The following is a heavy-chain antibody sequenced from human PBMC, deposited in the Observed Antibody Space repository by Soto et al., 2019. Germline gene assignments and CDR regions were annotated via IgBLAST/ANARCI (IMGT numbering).Heavy chain of an antibody. D-gene: IGHD4-4*01. Sequence: SETLSLTCFVSGGSVTSPHWSWIPQFPGRGLGRIAYTSYTSNTNYNPSLHSPVTISLDTSQNQLSLWSPSMTAAQTAACYCASAMHAAFSHYFDPWGQGTMVTVSS. V-gene: IGHV4-59*02. CDR2: TSYTSNT. J-gene: IGHJ5*02. CDR3: ASAMHAAFSHYFDP. CDR1: GGSVTSPH.